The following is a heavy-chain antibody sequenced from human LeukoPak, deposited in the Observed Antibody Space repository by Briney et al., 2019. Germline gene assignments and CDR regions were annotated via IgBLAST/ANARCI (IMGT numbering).Heavy chain of an antibody. CDR2: IYHNGST. V-gene: IGHV4-38-2*02. CDR3: ARAPEEYDYVWGSYC. J-gene: IGHJ4*02. CDR1: GYSINSGYY. D-gene: IGHD3-16*01. Sequence: SETLSLTCTVSGYSINSGYYWGWIRQPPGKGLEWIGSIYHNGSTYYNPSLKSRVTISVDTSKNHFSLKLSSVTAADTAVYYCARAPEEYDYVWGSYCWGQGTLVTVSS.